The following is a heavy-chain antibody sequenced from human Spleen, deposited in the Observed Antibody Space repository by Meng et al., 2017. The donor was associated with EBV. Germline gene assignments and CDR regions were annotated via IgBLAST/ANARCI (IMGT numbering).Heavy chain of an antibody. CDR3: AHIIAARPFDY. CDR1: GFSLSTRGGG. J-gene: IGHJ4*02. Sequence: QITLKESGPTLVKPTQTLTLTCPFSGFSLSTRGGGVGWIRQPPGKALEWLAVIYWDDDKRYSPSLKSRLTTTKDTSKNQVVLTMTNMDPVDAATYYCAHIIAARPFDYWGQGTLVTVSS. D-gene: IGHD6-6*01. V-gene: IGHV2-5*02. CDR2: IYWDDDK.